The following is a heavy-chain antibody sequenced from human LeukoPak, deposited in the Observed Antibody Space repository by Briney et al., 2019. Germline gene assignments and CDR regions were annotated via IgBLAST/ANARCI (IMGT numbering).Heavy chain of an antibody. CDR3: ARDRRYCSGGSCSNYYYGMDV. V-gene: IGHV6-1*01. CDR1: GDSVSSNSAA. D-gene: IGHD2-15*01. CDR2: TYYRSKWYN. Sequence: SQTLSHTCAISGDSVSSNSAAWNWIRQSPSRGLEWLGRTYYRSKWYNDYAVSVKSRITINPDTSKNQFSLQLNSVTPEDTAVYYCARDRRYCSGGSCSNYYYGMDVWGQGTTVTVSS. J-gene: IGHJ6*02.